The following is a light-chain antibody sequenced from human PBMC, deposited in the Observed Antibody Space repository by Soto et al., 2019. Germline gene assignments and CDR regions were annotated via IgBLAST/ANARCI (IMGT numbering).Light chain of an antibody. J-gene: IGKJ4*01. CDR2: GAS. CDR3: RQRSRWPLT. Sequence: EILLTQSPATLSLSPGERATLSCRASQSVSTNLAWYQQQPGQAPRLLIYGASNRATGIPARFSGSGSGTDFSLIISSREPEDFAVYFCRQRSRWPLTFGGGTEVEIK. V-gene: IGKV3-11*01. CDR1: QSVSTN.